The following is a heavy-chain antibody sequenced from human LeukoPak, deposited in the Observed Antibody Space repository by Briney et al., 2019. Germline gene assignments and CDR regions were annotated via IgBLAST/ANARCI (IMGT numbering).Heavy chain of an antibody. CDR1: GGTFSSYA. CDR3: ASRNVLRYFDWLPIDY. CDR2: MIPSFGTA. D-gene: IGHD3-9*01. Sequence: ASVKLSSKASGGTFSSYAISWVRQSPGQGLEWRGGMIPSFGTANYAQKFPGRVAITADESTSTAYMELRSLRSEDTAVYYCASRNVLRYFDWLPIDYSGQGTLVTVSS. V-gene: IGHV1-69*01. J-gene: IGHJ4*02.